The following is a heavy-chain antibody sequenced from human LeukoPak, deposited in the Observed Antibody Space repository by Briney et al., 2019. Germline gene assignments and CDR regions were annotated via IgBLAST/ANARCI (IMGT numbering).Heavy chain of an antibody. Sequence: SETLSLTCTVSGGSISSGSYYWGWIRQPAGKGLEWIGRIYTSGSTNYNPSLKSRVTISVDTSKNQFSLKLSSVTAADTAVYYCARGLGGSYYYYYGMDVWGQGTTVAVSS. J-gene: IGHJ6*02. D-gene: IGHD1-26*01. CDR2: IYTSGST. CDR3: ARGLGGSYYYYYGMDV. V-gene: IGHV4-61*02. CDR1: GGSISSGSYY.